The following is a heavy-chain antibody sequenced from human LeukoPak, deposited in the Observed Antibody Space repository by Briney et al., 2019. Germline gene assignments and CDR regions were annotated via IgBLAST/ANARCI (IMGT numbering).Heavy chain of an antibody. Sequence: ASVKVSCKASGHTFTSYYMHWVRQAPGQGLEWMGIINPSGGSTSYAQKFQGRVTMTRDMSTSTVYMELSSLRSEDTAVYYCARGGRAAAGRGYFDYWGQGTLVTVSS. J-gene: IGHJ4*02. CDR3: ARGGRAAAGRGYFDY. CDR1: GHTFTSYY. D-gene: IGHD6-13*01. V-gene: IGHV1-46*01. CDR2: INPSGGST.